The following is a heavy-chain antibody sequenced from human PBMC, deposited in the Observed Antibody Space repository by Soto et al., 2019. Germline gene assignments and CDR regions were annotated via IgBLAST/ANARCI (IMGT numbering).Heavy chain of an antibody. V-gene: IGHV4-59*08. Sequence: QVQLQESGPGLVKSSETLSLTCSVSGGSVSSYFWSWVRQPPGKGLEWIAYIYYSGSTNYNPFLKSRVTISVDASKNQFSLRLRSVTAADTAVYYCARLGGITMVGGVLTAFDIWGQGTMVTVSS. D-gene: IGHD3-10*01. CDR1: GGSVSSYF. J-gene: IGHJ3*02. CDR2: IYYSGST. CDR3: ARLGGITMVGGVLTAFDI.